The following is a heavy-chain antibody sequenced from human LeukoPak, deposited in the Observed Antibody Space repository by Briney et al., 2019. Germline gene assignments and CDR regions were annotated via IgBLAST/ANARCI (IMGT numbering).Heavy chain of an antibody. J-gene: IGHJ4*02. CDR2: ISGSGGST. CDR3: AKENYYYDSSGLAGFDY. CDR1: GFTFSSYS. V-gene: IGHV3-23*01. D-gene: IGHD3-22*01. Sequence: GGSLRLSCAASGFTFSSYSMNWVRQAPGKGLEWVSAISGSGGSTYYADSVKGRFTISRDNSKNTLYLQMNSLRAEDTAVYYCAKENYYYDSSGLAGFDYWGQGTLVTVSS.